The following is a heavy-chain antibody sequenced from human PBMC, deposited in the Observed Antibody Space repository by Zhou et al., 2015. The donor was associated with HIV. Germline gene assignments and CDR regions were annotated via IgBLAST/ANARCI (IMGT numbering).Heavy chain of an antibody. V-gene: IGHV1-18*01. D-gene: IGHD3-9*01. J-gene: IGHJ4*02. CDR2: ISAYNGNT. CDR3: ARGGILKLEGKGYRPYYFDY. Sequence: QVQLVQSGAEVKKPGASVKVSCKGSGYTFTSYGISWVRQAPGQGLEWMGWISAYNGNTNYAQKLQGRVTMTTDTSTSTAYMELRSLRSDDTAVYYCARGGILKLEGKGYRPYYFDYWGQGTLVTVSS. CDR1: GYTFTSYG.